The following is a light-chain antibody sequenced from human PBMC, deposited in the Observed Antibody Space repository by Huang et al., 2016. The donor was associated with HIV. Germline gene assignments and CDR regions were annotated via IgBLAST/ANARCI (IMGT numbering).Light chain of an antibody. J-gene: IGKJ4*01. V-gene: IGKV3-11*01. Sequence: EIVLTQSPATLSLSPGERATLSCRASQSVSNLLAWYQQKPGPAPRLLIYDASNRAPGIPARFSGSGSGTDFTLTISSLEPEDFAVYYCQQRSNWPPLTFGGGTKVEIK. CDR1: QSVSNL. CDR3: QQRSNWPPLT. CDR2: DAS.